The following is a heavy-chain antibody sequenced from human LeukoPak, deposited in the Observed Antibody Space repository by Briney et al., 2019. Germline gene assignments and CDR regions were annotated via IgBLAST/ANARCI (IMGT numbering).Heavy chain of an antibody. CDR3: ASSRNWAFDY. Sequence: PSETLSLTCTVSGGSISSYYWSWIRQPAGKGLEWIGYIYYSGSTYYSPSLKSRVTISVDTSKNQFSLKLSSVTAADTAVYYCASSRNWAFDYWGQGTLVTVSS. D-gene: IGHD7-27*01. J-gene: IGHJ4*02. CDR2: IYYSGST. CDR1: GGSISSYY. V-gene: IGHV4-59*06.